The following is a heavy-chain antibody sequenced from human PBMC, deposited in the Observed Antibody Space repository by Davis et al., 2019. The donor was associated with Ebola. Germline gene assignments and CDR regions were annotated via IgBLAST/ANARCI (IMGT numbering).Heavy chain of an antibody. Sequence: PGGSLRLSCAASGFTFSSYAMHWVRQAPGKGLEWVSYISGSGGNTYYADSVKGRFTISRDNSKSTLYLQMNSLRVEDTAVYYCAKGNRVTYQYDSGDEYWGQGTLVTVSS. J-gene: IGHJ4*02. CDR2: ISGSGGNT. V-gene: IGHV3-23*01. CDR1: GFTFSSYA. D-gene: IGHD3-22*01. CDR3: AKGNRVTYQYDSGDEY.